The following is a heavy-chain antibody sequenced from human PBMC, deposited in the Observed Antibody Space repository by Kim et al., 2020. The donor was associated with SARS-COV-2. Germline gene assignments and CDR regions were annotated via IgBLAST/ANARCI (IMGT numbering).Heavy chain of an antibody. D-gene: IGHD1-1*01. J-gene: IGHJ4*02. CDR3: ARDLYTGNDEMGFDY. V-gene: IGHV3-21*01. Sequence: DSVKGRFPIARDNAKNALYLQMNSLRAEDTAVYYCARDLYTGNDEMGFDYWGQGTLVTVSS.